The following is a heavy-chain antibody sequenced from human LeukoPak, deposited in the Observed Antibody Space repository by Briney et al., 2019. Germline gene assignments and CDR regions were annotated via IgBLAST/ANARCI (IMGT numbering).Heavy chain of an antibody. CDR1: GFTVSSNY. V-gene: IGHV3-66*01. CDR3: ARDGGPVTTDY. J-gene: IGHJ4*02. Sequence: GGSLRLSCAASGFTVSSNYMSWARQAPGKGLEWVSVIYSGGSTYYADSVKGRFTISRDNSKNTLYLQMNSLRAEDTAVYYCARDGGPVTTDYWGQGTLVTVSS. CDR2: IYSGGST. D-gene: IGHD4-17*01.